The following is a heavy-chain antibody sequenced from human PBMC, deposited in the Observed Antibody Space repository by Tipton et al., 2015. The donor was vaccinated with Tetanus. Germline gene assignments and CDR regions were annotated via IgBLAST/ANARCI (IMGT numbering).Heavy chain of an antibody. J-gene: IGHJ4*02. D-gene: IGHD6-13*01. CDR3: AREAMAAAGTGDY. CDR1: GYTFTGYY. V-gene: IGHV1-2*02. CDR2: INPNSGGT. Sequence: QLVQSGAEVKKPGASVKVSCKASGYTFTGYYMHWVRQAPGQGLEWMGWINPNSGGTNYAQKFQGRVTMTRDTSISTAYMELSRVRSDDTAVYYCAREAMAAAGTGDYWGQGTLVTASS.